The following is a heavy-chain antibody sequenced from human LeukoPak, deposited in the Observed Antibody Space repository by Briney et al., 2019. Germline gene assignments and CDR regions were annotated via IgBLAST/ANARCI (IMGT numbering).Heavy chain of an antibody. V-gene: IGHV4-39*07. CDR2: INHSGST. Sequence: SETLSLTCTVSGGSISSGSYHWSWIRQPPGKGLEWIGEINHSGSTNYNPSLKSRVTISVDTSKNQFSLKLSSVTAADTAVYYCARLLGPKYYYYYYMDVWGKGTTVTISS. CDR3: ARLLGPKYYYYYYMDV. CDR1: GGSISSGSYH. J-gene: IGHJ6*03.